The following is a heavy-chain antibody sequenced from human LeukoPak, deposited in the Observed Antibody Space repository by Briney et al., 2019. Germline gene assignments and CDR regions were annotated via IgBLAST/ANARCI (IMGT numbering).Heavy chain of an antibody. V-gene: IGHV4-30-4*01. Sequence: SETLSLTCAVYGGSFSGYYWSWIRQPPGKGLEAIGYICYSGSTYYNPSLTSRVTISVDTSKNQFSLTLSSVTAADTAVYYCARDRRGGSGSYSPLGYWGQGTLVTVSS. D-gene: IGHD3-10*01. CDR1: GGSFSGYY. CDR2: ICYSGST. CDR3: ARDRRGGSGSYSPLGY. J-gene: IGHJ4*02.